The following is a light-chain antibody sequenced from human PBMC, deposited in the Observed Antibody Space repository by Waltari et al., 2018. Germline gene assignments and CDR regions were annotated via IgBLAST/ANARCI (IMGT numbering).Light chain of an antibody. Sequence: DVQMTQSPSTLSASVGDPVTITCRASQSIMSWLAWYQKKAGKAPKVLTSKASTLESGVPSRFSGSESGTEFTLTISNLQPDDSATYYCQQYNTYYTFGQGTIVEIK. V-gene: IGKV1-5*03. J-gene: IGKJ2*01. CDR3: QQYNTYYT. CDR1: QSIMSW. CDR2: KAS.